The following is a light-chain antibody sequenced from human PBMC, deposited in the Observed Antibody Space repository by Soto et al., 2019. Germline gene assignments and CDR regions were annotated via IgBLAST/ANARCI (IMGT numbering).Light chain of an antibody. CDR3: LQHNNYPPT. CDR2: AAS. Sequence: AIRMTQSPSSFSASTGDRVTITCRASQGISSYLAWYQQKPGKAPKLLIYAASNLQSGVPSRFSGSGSGTDFTLTISSLQPEDFATYFCLQHNNYPPTFGQGTKVDIK. CDR1: QGISSY. J-gene: IGKJ1*01. V-gene: IGKV1-8*01.